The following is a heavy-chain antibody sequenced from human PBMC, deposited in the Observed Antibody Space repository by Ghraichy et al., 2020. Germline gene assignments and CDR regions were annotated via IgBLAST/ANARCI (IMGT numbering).Heavy chain of an antibody. D-gene: IGHD4-11*01. V-gene: IGHV3-7*01. J-gene: IGHJ4*02. Sequence: GESLNISCAASGFTFSSYWMSWVRQAPGKGLEWVANIKQDGSEKYYVDSVKGRFTISRDNAKNSLYLQMNSLRAEDTAVYYCASTDYNVAHDYWGQGTLVTVSS. CDR3: ASTDYNVAHDY. CDR2: IKQDGSEK. CDR1: GFTFSSYW.